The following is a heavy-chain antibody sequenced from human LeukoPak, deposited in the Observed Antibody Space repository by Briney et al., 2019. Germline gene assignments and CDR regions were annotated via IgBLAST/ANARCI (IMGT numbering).Heavy chain of an antibody. Sequence: PGGTLRLSCAASGFIFSHHGMNWVRQAPGKALEWVSGIRADAVTTYYADSVEGRFIISRDNSKNTVYLQMNSLSAEDAAVYYCVKDDGWVQYANWGQGTLVTVSS. J-gene: IGHJ4*02. CDR3: VKDDGWVQYAN. D-gene: IGHD5-24*01. CDR2: IRADAVTT. V-gene: IGHV3-23*01. CDR1: GFIFSHHG.